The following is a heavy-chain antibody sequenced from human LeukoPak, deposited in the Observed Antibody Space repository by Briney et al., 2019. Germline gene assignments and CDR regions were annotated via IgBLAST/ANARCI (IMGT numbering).Heavy chain of an antibody. D-gene: IGHD5-18*01. CDR1: GFTVSSNY. V-gene: IGHV3-53*01. J-gene: IGHJ4*02. CDR3: ARSQGGAMVTH. Sequence: GGSLRLPCAASGFTVSSNYMSWVRQAPGKGLEWVSVIYSGGSTYYADSVKGRFTISRDNSKNTLYLQMNSLRAEDTAVYYCARSQGGAMVTHWGQGTLVTVSS. CDR2: IYSGGST.